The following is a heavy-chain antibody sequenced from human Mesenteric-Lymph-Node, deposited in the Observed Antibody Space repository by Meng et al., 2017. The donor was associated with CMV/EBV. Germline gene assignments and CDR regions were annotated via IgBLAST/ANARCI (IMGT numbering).Heavy chain of an antibody. CDR2: ISSSSSYI. CDR1: GFTFSSYS. Sequence: GGSLRLSCAASGFTFSSYSMNWVRQAPGKGLEWVSSISSSSSYIYYADSVKGRFTISRDNSKNTLYLQMNSLRAEDTAVYYCARVGHSSGWPPDHWGQGTLVTVSS. J-gene: IGHJ4*02. V-gene: IGHV3-21*04. D-gene: IGHD6-19*01. CDR3: ARVGHSSGWPPDH.